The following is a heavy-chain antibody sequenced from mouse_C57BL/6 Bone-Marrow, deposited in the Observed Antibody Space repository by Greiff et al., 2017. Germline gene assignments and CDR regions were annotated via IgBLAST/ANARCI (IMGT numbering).Heavy chain of an antibody. J-gene: IGHJ3*01. CDR3: ARCSSGYVNY. D-gene: IGHD3-2*02. CDR1: GYTFTSYW. CDR2: IHPSDGDT. Sequence: QVQLQQSGAELVKPGASVKVSCKASGYTFTSYWMHWVKQRPGQGLEWIGRIHPSDGDTNYNQKFKGKATLTVDKSSSTAYMQLSSLTSEDAAVYYGARCSSGYVNYWGQGTRVTVSA. V-gene: IGHV1-74*01.